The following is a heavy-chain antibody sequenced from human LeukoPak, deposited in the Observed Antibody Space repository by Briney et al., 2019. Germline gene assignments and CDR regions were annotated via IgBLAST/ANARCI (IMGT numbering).Heavy chain of an antibody. CDR1: GFTFSSYG. Sequence: GGSLRLSCAASGFTFSSYGMHWVRQAPGMGLEWVAVISYDGSNKYYADSVKGRFTISRDNSKNTLYLQMNSLRAEDTAVYYCAKDKVVPAATFDYWGQGTLVTVSS. J-gene: IGHJ4*02. CDR2: ISYDGSNK. V-gene: IGHV3-30*18. CDR3: AKDKVVPAATFDY. D-gene: IGHD2-2*01.